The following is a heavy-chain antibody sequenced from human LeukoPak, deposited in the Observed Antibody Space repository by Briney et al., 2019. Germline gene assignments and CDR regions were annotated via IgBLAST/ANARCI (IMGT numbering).Heavy chain of an antibody. CDR2: IYYSGST. CDR1: GGSISSSSYY. J-gene: IGHJ4*02. V-gene: IGHV4-39*01. CDR3: ARPNCSGGSCYGNFDY. D-gene: IGHD2-15*01. Sequence: SETLSLTCTVSGGSISSSSYYWGWLRQPPGTGLEWIGSIYYSGSTYYNPSLKSRVTISVDTSKNQFSLKLSSVTAADTAVYYCARPNCSGGSCYGNFDYWGQGTLVTVSS.